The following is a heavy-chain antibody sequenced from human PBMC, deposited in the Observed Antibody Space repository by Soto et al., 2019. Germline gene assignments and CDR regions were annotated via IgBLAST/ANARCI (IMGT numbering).Heavy chain of an antibody. D-gene: IGHD3-10*01. Sequence: SETLSLTCAVYGGSFSGYYWSWIRQPPGKGLEWIGEINHSGSTNCNPSLKSRVTISVDTSKNQFSLKLSSVTAADTAAYYCARDVIPGVNPDYWGQGTLVTVSS. CDR3: ARDVIPGVNPDY. CDR2: INHSGST. J-gene: IGHJ4*02. CDR1: GGSFSGYY. V-gene: IGHV4-34*01.